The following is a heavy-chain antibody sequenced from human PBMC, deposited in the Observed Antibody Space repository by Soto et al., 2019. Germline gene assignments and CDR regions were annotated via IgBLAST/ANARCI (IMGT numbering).Heavy chain of an antibody. CDR3: AKDRGSSGYYYGMDV. J-gene: IGHJ6*02. CDR2: ISWNSGSI. CDR1: GFTFDDYA. D-gene: IGHD6-6*01. V-gene: IGHV3-9*01. Sequence: GGSLRLSCAASGFTFDDYAMHWVRQAPGKGLEWVSGISWNSGSIGYADSVKGRFTISRDNAKNSLYLQMNSLRAEDTALYYRAKDRGSSGYYYGMDVWGQGTTVTVSS.